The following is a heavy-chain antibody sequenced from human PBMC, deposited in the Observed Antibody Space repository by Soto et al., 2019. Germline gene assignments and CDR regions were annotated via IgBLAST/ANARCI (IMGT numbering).Heavy chain of an antibody. CDR3: AKSPRRGYEPPWDY. J-gene: IGHJ4*02. CDR2: ISGSGDNT. V-gene: IGHV3-23*01. D-gene: IGHD2-2*01. CDR1: GFIFSTDG. Sequence: GGSLRLSCAASGFIFSTDGLNWVRQAPGKGLEWVSGISGSGDNTYYADSVKGRFTISRDNSKNTLYLQMNYVRVEDTAVYYCAKSPRRGYEPPWDYWGQGTLVTVSS.